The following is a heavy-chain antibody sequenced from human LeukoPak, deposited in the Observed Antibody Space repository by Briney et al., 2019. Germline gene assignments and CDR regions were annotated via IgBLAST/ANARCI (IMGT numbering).Heavy chain of an antibody. CDR3: ARSGHDY. CDR2: INPSSGST. V-gene: IGHV1-46*01. Sequence: GASVKISCKASGYTFTTYYMDWVRQAPGQGLEWMAIINPSSGSTTYAQKFQDRVTVTRDTSTNTVYMELSSLRSDDTAVYYCARSGHDYWGQGTLVTVSS. CDR1: GYTFTTYY. D-gene: IGHD2-15*01. J-gene: IGHJ4*02.